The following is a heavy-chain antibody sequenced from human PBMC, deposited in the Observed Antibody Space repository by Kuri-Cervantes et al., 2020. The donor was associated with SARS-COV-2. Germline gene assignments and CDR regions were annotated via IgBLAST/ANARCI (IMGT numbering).Heavy chain of an antibody. CDR1: GFTFSSHG. CDR2: MSYDGKIR. J-gene: IGHJ6*02. Sequence: GESLKISCAASGFTFSSHGMHWVRQAPGKGLEWLAVMSYDGKIRYNVDSDKGRFFISRDNSKNTLYLQMNSLRAEDTAVYYCARDVEQWLVRSFWYYGMDVWGQGTTVTVSS. V-gene: IGHV3-30*03. D-gene: IGHD6-19*01. CDR3: ARDVEQWLVRSFWYYGMDV.